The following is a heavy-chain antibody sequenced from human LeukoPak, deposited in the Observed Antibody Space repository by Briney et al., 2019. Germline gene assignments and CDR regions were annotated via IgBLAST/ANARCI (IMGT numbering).Heavy chain of an antibody. CDR1: GGSISSYY. CDR2: IYYSGST. CDR3: VRLDYYDSSGPTPQHPPFFDY. V-gene: IGHV4-59*08. J-gene: IGHJ4*02. Sequence: SETLSLTCTVSGGSISSYYWSWIRQPPGKGLEWIGYIYYSGSTNYNPSLKSRVTISVDTSKNQFSLKLSSVTAADTAVYYCVRLDYYDSSGPTPQHPPFFDYWGQGTLVTVSS. D-gene: IGHD3-22*01.